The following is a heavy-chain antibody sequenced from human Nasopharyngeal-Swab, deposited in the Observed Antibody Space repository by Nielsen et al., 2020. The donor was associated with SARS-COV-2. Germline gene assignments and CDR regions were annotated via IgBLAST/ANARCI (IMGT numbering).Heavy chain of an antibody. V-gene: IGHV4-61*01. J-gene: IGHJ4*02. CDR1: GGSVSSGSYY. CDR3: ARGRTWELLLYFDY. CDR2: IYYSGST. D-gene: IGHD1-26*01. Sequence: SETLSLTCTVSGGSVSSGSYYWSRIRQPPGKGLEWIGYIYYSGSTNYNPSLKSRVTISVDTSKNQFSLKLSSVTAADTAVYYCARGRTWELLLYFDYWGQGTLVTVSS.